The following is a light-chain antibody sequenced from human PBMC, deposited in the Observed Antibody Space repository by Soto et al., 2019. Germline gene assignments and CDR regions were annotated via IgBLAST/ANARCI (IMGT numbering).Light chain of an antibody. J-gene: IGKJ1*01. CDR1: QSVSSRY. CDR3: QQYNNWPRT. CDR2: GAS. Sequence: ILLTQSPSTLALSPGERATLSCRASQSVSSRYLAWYQQKPGKAPRLLIYGASSRATGIPERFSGSGSGTEFTLTISSLQSEDFEVYYCQQYNNWPRTFGQGTKVDIK. V-gene: IGKV3D-15*01.